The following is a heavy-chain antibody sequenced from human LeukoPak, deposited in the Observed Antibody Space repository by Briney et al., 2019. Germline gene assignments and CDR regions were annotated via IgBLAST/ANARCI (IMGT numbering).Heavy chain of an antibody. Sequence: GGSLRLSCAVPGFTFSSYAMYWVRQAPGKGLEWVSSIDASAGSIHYADSVKGRFTISRDNSQSTLYLRMSSLRAEDTAVYYCTKALLVDKYWFDPWGQGTLVTVSS. J-gene: IGHJ5*02. D-gene: IGHD2-8*02. CDR3: TKALLVDKYWFDP. V-gene: IGHV3-23*01. CDR2: IDASAGSI. CDR1: GFTFSSYA.